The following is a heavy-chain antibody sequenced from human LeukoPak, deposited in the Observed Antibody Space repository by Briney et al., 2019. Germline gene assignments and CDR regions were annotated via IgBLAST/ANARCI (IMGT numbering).Heavy chain of an antibody. CDR2: ISSTGNYI. CDR1: GFTFSTYS. V-gene: IGHV3-21*04. CDR3: ARDSIPGYDSSGYMVAFDI. J-gene: IGHJ3*02. Sequence: GGSLRLSCAASGFTFSTYSMNWVRQAPGKGLEWVSSISSTGNYIYYADSVKGRFTISRDNANNSLYLQMNSLRAEDTAVYYCARDSIPGYDSSGYMVAFDIWGQGTMVTVSS. D-gene: IGHD3-22*01.